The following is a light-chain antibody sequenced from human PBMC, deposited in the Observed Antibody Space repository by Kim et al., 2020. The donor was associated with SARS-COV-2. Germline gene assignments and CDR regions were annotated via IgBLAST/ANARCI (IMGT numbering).Light chain of an antibody. J-gene: IGKJ1*01. Sequence: SPGERAPLSCRASQSVSSNLAWYQQKPGQAPRLLNYGASTRATGIPARFSGSGSGTEFTLTISSLQSEDFAVYYCQQYNNWPPGTFGQGTKVDIK. CDR3: QQYNNWPPGT. V-gene: IGKV3-15*01. CDR1: QSVSSN. CDR2: GAS.